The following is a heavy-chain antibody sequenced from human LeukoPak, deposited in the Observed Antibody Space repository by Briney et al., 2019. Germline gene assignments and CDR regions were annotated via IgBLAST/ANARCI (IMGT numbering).Heavy chain of an antibody. CDR1: GFTFSSYG. Sequence: GGSLRLSCAASGFTFSSYGMHWVRQAPGKGLEWVAVIWYDGSNKYYADSVKGRFTISRDNSKNTLYLQMNSLRAEDTAVYYYARNYDSSGYYPNYFDYWGQGTLVTVSS. CDR3: ARNYDSSGYYPNYFDY. J-gene: IGHJ4*02. CDR2: IWYDGSNK. V-gene: IGHV3-33*01. D-gene: IGHD3-22*01.